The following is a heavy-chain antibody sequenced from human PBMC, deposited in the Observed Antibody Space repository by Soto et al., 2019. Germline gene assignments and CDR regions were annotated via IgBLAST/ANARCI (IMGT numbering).Heavy chain of an antibody. J-gene: IGHJ4*02. D-gene: IGHD6-13*01. V-gene: IGHV1-18*01. Sequence: QVQLVQSGAEVKKPGASVKVSCKASGYTFTSYSISWVRQAPGQGLEWMGWINPYNGNTNYAQKLQGRVTMTTDTSTNTAYMELRSLRSDDTAVYYCARDLAAAGPFDYWGQGTLVTVSS. CDR2: INPYNGNT. CDR1: GYTFTSYS. CDR3: ARDLAAAGPFDY.